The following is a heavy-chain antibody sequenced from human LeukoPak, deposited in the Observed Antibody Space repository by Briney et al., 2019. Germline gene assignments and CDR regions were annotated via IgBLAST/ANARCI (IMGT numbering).Heavy chain of an antibody. CDR1: GGSISSYY. D-gene: IGHD6-13*01. CDR3: ARASAADPPYYFDY. J-gene: IGHJ4*02. V-gene: IGHV4-59*08. CDR2: IYYSGST. Sequence: TLSLTCTVSGGSISSYYWSWIRQPPGKGLGWIGSIYYSGSTYYNPSLKSRVTISVDTSKNQFSLKLSSVTAADTAVYYCARASAADPPYYFDYWGQGTLVTVSS.